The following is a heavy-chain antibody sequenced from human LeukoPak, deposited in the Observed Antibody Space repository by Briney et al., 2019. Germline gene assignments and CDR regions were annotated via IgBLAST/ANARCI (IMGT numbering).Heavy chain of an antibody. Sequence: SRINSDGSYTSYADSVKGRFTISKDNARNTLYLQMNSLRADDTAVYYCAREHYGSGSYSDYWGQGTLVTVSS. J-gene: IGHJ4*02. D-gene: IGHD3-10*01. CDR3: AREHYGSGSYSDY. V-gene: IGHV3-74*01. CDR2: INSDGSYT.